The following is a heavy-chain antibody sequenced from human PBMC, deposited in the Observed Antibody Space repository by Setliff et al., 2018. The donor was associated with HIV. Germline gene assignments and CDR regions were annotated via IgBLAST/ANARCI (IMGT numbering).Heavy chain of an antibody. Sequence: SETLSLTCTVSGASISSYYWSWIRQSPGKRLEWIGYIHYSGSTNYNHSLNSRVAILIDTSKNQFSLKLTSVTAADTAVYYCVGGGYSSPNWFDPWGQGTLVTVS. V-gene: IGHV4-59*01. CDR3: VGGGYSSPNWFDP. D-gene: IGHD6-13*01. CDR2: IHYSGST. CDR1: GASISSYY. J-gene: IGHJ5*02.